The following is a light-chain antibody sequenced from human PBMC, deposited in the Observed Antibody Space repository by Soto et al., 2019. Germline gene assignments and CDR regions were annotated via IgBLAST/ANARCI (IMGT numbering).Light chain of an antibody. J-gene: IGKJ1*01. CDR3: LQGTHWPPTT. V-gene: IGKV2-30*02. CDR2: KVS. CDR1: QSLVHSDGNTY. Sequence: DVAMTQSPLSLPVTLGQPASISCRSSQSLVHSDGNTYLSWFQQRPGQSPRRLIYKVSNRDSGVPDRFIGSGSGTDFTVKISRVEAEDVGIYYCLQGTHWPPTTFGQGTKVEIK.